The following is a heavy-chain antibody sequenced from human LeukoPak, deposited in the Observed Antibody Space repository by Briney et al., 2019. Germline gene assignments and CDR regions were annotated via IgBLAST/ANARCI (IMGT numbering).Heavy chain of an antibody. CDR2: ISAYNGTT. V-gene: IGHV1-18*01. CDR3: ARVGQWLTQGSFDY. Sequence: ASEKVSCKASGYTFTSYGISYVRQAPRQGLEWMRWISAYNGTTNYAQKLQGRVTMTTDTSTSTAYMELRSMRSHDTAVYYCARVGQWLTQGSFDYWGQGTLVTVSS. CDR1: GYTFTSYG. J-gene: IGHJ4*02. D-gene: IGHD6-19*01.